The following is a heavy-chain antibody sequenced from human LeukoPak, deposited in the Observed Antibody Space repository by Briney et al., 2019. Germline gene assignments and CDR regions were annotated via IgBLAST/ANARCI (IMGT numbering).Heavy chain of an antibody. V-gene: IGHV3-7*01. CDR1: GFTFSSYW. D-gene: IGHD1-26*01. CDR3: ARDLMGWDLHYFDY. CDR2: IKQDGSEK. J-gene: IGHJ4*02. Sequence: GGSLRLSCAASGFTFSSYWMSWVRQAPGKGLEWVANIKQDGSEKYYVDSVKGRFTISRDNAKNSLYLQMHSRRAEDTAVYYCARDLMGWDLHYFDYWGQGTLVTVSS.